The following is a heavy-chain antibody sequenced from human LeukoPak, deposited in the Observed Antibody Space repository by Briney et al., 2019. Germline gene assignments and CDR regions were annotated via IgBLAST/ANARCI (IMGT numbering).Heavy chain of an antibody. CDR1: GFTFSSYG. D-gene: IGHD3-22*01. J-gene: IGHJ1*01. CDR2: IRYDGSNK. Sequence: PGGSLRLSCAASGFTFSSYGMHWVRQAPGKGLEWVAFIRYDGSNKYYADSVKGRFTISRDNSKNTLYLQMNSLRAEDTAVYYCAKDSPPYYYDSSAPVTYFQHWGQGTLVTVSS. CDR3: AKDSPPYYYDSSAPVTYFQH. V-gene: IGHV3-30*02.